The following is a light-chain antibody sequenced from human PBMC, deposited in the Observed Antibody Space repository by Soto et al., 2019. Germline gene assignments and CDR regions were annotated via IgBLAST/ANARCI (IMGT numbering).Light chain of an antibody. V-gene: IGLV1-44*01. CDR2: SNN. CDR1: SSNIGSNT. J-gene: IGLJ2*01. CDR3: AAWDDSLNGVV. Sequence: QSVLTQPPSASGTPGQRVTISCSGSSSNIGSNTVNWYQQLPGTAPKLLIYSNNQRPSGVPDGFSGSKSGTSASLAISGLESEDEADYNCAAWDDSLNGVVFGGGTKLTVL.